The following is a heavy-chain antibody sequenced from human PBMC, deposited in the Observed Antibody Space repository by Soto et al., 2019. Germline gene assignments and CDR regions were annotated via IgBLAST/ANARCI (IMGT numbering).Heavy chain of an antibody. Sequence: QVQLVQSGAEVKKPGASVKVSCKASGNTFPTSFMHWGRQAPGQGLEWMGIINPSGGSTSYAQKFQGRVTMTRDTSTSTVYMELSSLRSEDTAVYYCARDGGGQTNDYWGQGTLVTVSS. D-gene: IGHD3-16*01. CDR3: ARDGGGQTNDY. J-gene: IGHJ4*02. CDR1: GNTFPTSF. CDR2: INPSGGST. V-gene: IGHV1-46*01.